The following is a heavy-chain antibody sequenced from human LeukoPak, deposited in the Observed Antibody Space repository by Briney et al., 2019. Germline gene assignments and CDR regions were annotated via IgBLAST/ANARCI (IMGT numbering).Heavy chain of an antibody. CDR2: ISDSGGRT. J-gene: IGHJ4*02. V-gene: IGHV3-23*01. CDR3: AKMPVSYSSGWSTFDY. D-gene: IGHD6-19*01. Sequence: PGGSLRLSCAASGFTFSSYAMSWVRQTPGKGLEWVSGISDSGGRTYYADSVKGRFTISRDNSKNTLYLQMNSLRAEDTAIYYCAKMPVSYSSGWSTFDYWGQGTLVTVSS. CDR1: GFTFSSYA.